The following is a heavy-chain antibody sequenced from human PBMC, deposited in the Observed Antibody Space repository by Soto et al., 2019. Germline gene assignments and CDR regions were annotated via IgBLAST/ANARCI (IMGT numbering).Heavy chain of an antibody. J-gene: IGHJ6*03. D-gene: IGHD5-12*01. CDR2: ISYDGSNK. Sequence: GGSLRLSCAASGFTFSSYGMHWVRQAPGKGLEWVAVISYDGSNKYYADSVKGRFTISRDNSKNTLYLQMNSLRAEDTAVYYCAKAVATLVGYYYMDVWGKGTTVTVSS. CDR1: GFTFSSYG. V-gene: IGHV3-30*18. CDR3: AKAVATLVGYYYMDV.